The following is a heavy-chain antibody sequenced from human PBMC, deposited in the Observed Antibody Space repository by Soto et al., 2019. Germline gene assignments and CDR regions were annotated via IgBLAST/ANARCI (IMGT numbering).Heavy chain of an antibody. Sequence: SVKVSCKASGYTFTGYYMHWVRQARGQRLEWMGWIVVGSGNTNYAQKFQERVTITRDMSTSTAYMELSSLRSEDTAVYYCAASSGSYYGMDVWGQGTTVTVSS. V-gene: IGHV1-58*02. J-gene: IGHJ6*02. CDR1: GYTFTGYY. CDR2: IVVGSGNT. CDR3: AASSGSYYGMDV. D-gene: IGHD1-26*01.